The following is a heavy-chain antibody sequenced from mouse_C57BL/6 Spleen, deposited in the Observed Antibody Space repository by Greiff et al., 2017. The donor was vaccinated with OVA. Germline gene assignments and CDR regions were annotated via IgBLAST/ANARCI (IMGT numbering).Heavy chain of an antibody. J-gene: IGHJ1*03. Sequence: EVNVVESEGGLVQPGSSMKLSCTASGFTFSDYYMAWVRQVPEKGLEWVANINYDGSSTYYLDSLKSRFIISRDNAKNILYLQMSSLKSEDTATYYCARDPGYPWYFDVWGTGTTVTVSS. D-gene: IGHD2-2*01. V-gene: IGHV5-16*01. CDR1: GFTFSDYY. CDR2: INYDGSST. CDR3: ARDPGYPWYFDV.